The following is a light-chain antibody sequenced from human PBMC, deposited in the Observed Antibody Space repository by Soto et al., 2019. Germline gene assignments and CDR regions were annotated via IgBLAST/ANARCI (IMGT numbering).Light chain of an antibody. J-gene: IGLJ2*01. CDR1: SSDVGGYNY. Sequence: QSALTQPASVSGSPGQSITISCTGTSSDVGGYNYVSWYQQRPGKAPKLMIYEVSNRPSGVSNRVSGSKSGNTASLTISGLQAEDEADYYGSSYTSSSTLVVFGGGTKVTVL. CDR3: SSYTSSSTLVV. V-gene: IGLV2-14*01. CDR2: EVS.